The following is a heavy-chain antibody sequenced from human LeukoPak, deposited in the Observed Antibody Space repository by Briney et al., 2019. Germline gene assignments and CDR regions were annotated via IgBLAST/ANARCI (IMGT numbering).Heavy chain of an antibody. CDR3: ATDPWQNAFDI. CDR2: IIPIFGTA. Sequence: ASVKVSCKAPGGTFSSYAISWVRQAPGQGLEWMGGIIPIFGTANYAQKFQGRVTMTEDTSTDTAYMELSSLRSEDTAVYYCATDPWQNAFDIWGQGTMVTVSS. CDR1: GGTFSSYA. J-gene: IGHJ3*02. V-gene: IGHV1-69*06. D-gene: IGHD5-24*01.